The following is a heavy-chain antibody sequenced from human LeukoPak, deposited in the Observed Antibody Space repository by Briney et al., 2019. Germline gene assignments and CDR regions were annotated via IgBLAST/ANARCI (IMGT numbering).Heavy chain of an antibody. J-gene: IGHJ6*02. D-gene: IGHD3-9*01. CDR2: IYSGGST. CDR1: GFTVSSNY. CDR3: ARPGNSFHYYYGVDV. Sequence: GGSLRLSCAASGFTVSSNYMSWVRQAPGKGLEWVSVIYSGGSTYYADSVKGRFTISRDNSKNTLYLQMNSLRAEDTAVYYCARPGNSFHYYYGVDVWGQGTTVTVSS. V-gene: IGHV3-66*04.